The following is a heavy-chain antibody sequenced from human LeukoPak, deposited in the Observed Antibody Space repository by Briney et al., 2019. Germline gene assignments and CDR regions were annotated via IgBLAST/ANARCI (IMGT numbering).Heavy chain of an antibody. J-gene: IGHJ4*02. CDR3: ARVGVRGTYYFDY. D-gene: IGHD3-10*01. CDR1: GGSISSYY. Sequence: SETLSLTCTVSGGSISSYYWSWIRQPPGKGLEWIGYIYYSGSTNYNPSLKGRVTISVDTSKNQFSLKLSSVTAADTAVYYCARVGVRGTYYFDYWGQGTLVTVSS. V-gene: IGHV4-59*01. CDR2: IYYSGST.